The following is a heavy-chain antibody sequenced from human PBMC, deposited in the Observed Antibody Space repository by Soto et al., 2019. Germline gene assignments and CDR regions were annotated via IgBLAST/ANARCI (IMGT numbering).Heavy chain of an antibody. V-gene: IGHV1-46*01. CDR1: GYTFTSYY. CDR3: ARDVVESHPPSPLDDY. CDR2: INPSGGST. J-gene: IGHJ4*02. Sequence: ASVKVSCKASGYTFTSYYMHWVRQAPGQGLEWMGIINPSGGSTGYAQKFQGRVTMTRDTSTSTVYMELSSLRSEDTALYYCARDVVESHPPSPLDDYWGQGTLVTVSS. D-gene: IGHD2-15*01.